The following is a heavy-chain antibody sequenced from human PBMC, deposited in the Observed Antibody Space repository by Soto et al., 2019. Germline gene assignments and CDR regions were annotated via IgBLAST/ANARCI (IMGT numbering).Heavy chain of an antibody. D-gene: IGHD3-22*01. Sequence: AGGSLRLSCAASGFTFSSYAMSWVRQAPGKGLEWVSAISGSGGSTYYADSVKGRFTISRDNSKNTLYLQMNSLRAEDTAVYYCAKKRGYYDSSGFNWFDPWGQGTLVTVSS. J-gene: IGHJ5*02. CDR2: ISGSGGST. CDR3: AKKRGYYDSSGFNWFDP. V-gene: IGHV3-23*01. CDR1: GFTFSSYA.